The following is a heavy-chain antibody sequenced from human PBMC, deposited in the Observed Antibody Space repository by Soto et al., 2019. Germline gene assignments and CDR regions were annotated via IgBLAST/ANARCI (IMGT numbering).Heavy chain of an antibody. V-gene: IGHV3-21*01. CDR1: GFTFSSYS. J-gene: IGHJ6*02. Sequence: GGSLRLSCAASGFTFSSYSMNWVRQAPGKGLEWVSSISSSSGYIYYADSVKGRFTISRDNAKNSLYLQMNSLRAEDTAVYYCARDGGQYYDFWSGYFEPYYYYYGMDVWGQGTTVTVSS. CDR2: ISSSSGYI. CDR3: ARDGGQYYDFWSGYFEPYYYYYGMDV. D-gene: IGHD3-3*01.